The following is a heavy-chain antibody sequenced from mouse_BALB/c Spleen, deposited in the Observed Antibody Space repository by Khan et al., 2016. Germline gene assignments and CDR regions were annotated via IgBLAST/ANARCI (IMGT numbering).Heavy chain of an antibody. CDR1: GYTFTDYN. D-gene: IGHD2-14*01. V-gene: IGHV1-18*01. Sequence: VRLQQPGPDLVKPGALAKIPCKASGYTFTDYNMAWVKQSPGKSLEWIGDINPTNGYILYNQKFKGKATLTVDKSSSTAYMELRRLTSEDTAVYYCARLKVLSVKLYYAMDYWGQGTSVTVSS. CDR2: INPTNGYI. CDR3: ARLKVLSVKLYYAMDY. J-gene: IGHJ4*01.